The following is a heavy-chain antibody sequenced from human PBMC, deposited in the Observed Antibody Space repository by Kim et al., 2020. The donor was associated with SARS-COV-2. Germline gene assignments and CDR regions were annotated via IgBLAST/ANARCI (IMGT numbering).Heavy chain of an antibody. V-gene: IGHV1-3*01. CDR2: INAGNGNT. J-gene: IGHJ2*01. D-gene: IGHD3-22*01. Sequence: ASVKVSCKASGYTFTSYAMHWVRQAPGQRLEWMGWINAGNGNTKYSQKFQGRVTITRDTSASTAYMELSSLRSEDTAVYYCARDPLNPYYYDSSGYPSGTFDRWGRGTLVTVSS. CDR1: GYTFTSYA. CDR3: ARDPLNPYYYDSSGYPSGTFDR.